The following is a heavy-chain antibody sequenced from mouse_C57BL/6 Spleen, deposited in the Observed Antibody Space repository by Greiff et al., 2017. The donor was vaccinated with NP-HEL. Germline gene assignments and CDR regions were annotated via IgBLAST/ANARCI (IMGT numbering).Heavy chain of an antibody. CDR3: ARSGYY. CDR2: IDPSDSST. D-gene: IGHD4-1*01. CDR1: GYTFTSYW. Sequence: QVQLQQPGAELVRPGPSVKLSCKASGYTFTSYWMHWVKQRPGQGLEWIGVIDPSDSSTNYNQKFKGKATLTVDTSSSTAYMQLSSLTSEDSAVYYCARSGYYWGQGTTLTVSS. J-gene: IGHJ2*01. V-gene: IGHV1-59*01.